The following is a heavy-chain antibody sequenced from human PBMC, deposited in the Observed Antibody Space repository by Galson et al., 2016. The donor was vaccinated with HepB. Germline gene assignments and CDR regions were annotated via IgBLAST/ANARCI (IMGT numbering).Heavy chain of an antibody. V-gene: IGHV3-74*01. CDR3: ARDFDISGDY. CDR1: GFTFSNYW. J-gene: IGHJ4*02. Sequence: SLRLSCAASGFTFSNYWIHWVRQAPGKGLVWVSRINPGGSTTGFADSVKGRFTISRDNAKDTVYLYMNSLRAEDTGVYYCARDFDISGDYWGQGTLVTLSS. CDR2: INPGGSTT. D-gene: IGHD1-26*01.